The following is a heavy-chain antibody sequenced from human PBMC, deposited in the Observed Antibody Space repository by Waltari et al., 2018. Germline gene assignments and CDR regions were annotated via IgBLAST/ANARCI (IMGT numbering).Heavy chain of an antibody. V-gene: IGHV3-74*01. Sequence: EVQLVESGGGLVQPGGSLRLSCAASGFTPSGTWLHWVRQVPGKGLVWVSRLSGDGSTINYADSVKGRFTISRDTAKNTLYLQMNSLRAEDTAVYYCARGADLRGQGILVTVSS. CDR2: LSGDGSTI. J-gene: IGHJ4*02. D-gene: IGHD3-3*01. CDR3: ARGADL. CDR1: GFTPSGTW.